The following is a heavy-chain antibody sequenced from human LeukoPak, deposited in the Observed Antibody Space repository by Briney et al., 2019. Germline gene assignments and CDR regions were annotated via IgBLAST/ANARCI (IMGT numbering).Heavy chain of an antibody. CDR3: ARGLVSSWYRYYFDY. CDR1: DGSIRTYY. J-gene: IGHJ4*02. Sequence: SETLSLTCSVSDGSIRTYYWSWIRQSPGQGLEWIGNIYYSGSTNYNPSLKSRVTISVDTSKNQFSLKLSSVTAADTAVYYCARGLVSSWYRYYFDYWGQGTLVTVSS. V-gene: IGHV4-59*12. D-gene: IGHD6-13*01. CDR2: IYYSGST.